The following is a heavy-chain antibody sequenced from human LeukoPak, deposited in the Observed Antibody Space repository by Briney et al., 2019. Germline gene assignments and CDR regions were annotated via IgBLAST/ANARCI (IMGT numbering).Heavy chain of an antibody. V-gene: IGHV3-48*01. CDR1: GFTFSTYS. J-gene: IGHJ4*02. CDR2: ISDSSAM. CDR3: ARDGGYSGYDADC. Sequence: GGSLRLSCAASGFTFSTYSMKWVRQAPGKGLEWVSYISDSSAMYYADSVRGRFSISRENDKNSLFLQMNSLRAEDTAVYYCARDGGYSGYDADCWGQGTLVTVSS. D-gene: IGHD5-12*01.